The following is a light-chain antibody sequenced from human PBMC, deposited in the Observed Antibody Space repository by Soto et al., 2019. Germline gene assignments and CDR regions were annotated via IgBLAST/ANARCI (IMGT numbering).Light chain of an antibody. CDR3: CSYAGSSPVV. J-gene: IGLJ2*01. CDR1: SSDVGSYNL. Sequence: QSVLPQPASVSGSPGQSITISCTGTSSDVGSYNLVSWYQQHPGKAPKLMIYEVSKRPSGVSNRFSGSKSGNTASLTISGLQAEDEADYYCCSYAGSSPVVFGGGTQLTVL. CDR2: EVS. V-gene: IGLV2-23*02.